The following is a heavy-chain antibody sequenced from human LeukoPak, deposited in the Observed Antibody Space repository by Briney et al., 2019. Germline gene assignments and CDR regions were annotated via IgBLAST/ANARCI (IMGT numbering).Heavy chain of an antibody. CDR3: AREVYSSGSYDY. V-gene: IGHV3-21*01. J-gene: IGHJ4*02. CDR2: ISSSSSYI. Sequence: GGSLRLSRAASGFTFSSYSMNWVRQAPGKGLEWVSSISSSSSYIYYADSVKGRFTISRDNAKNSLYLQMNSLRAEDTAVYYCAREVYSSGSYDYWGQGTLVTVSS. CDR1: GFTFSSYS. D-gene: IGHD3-22*01.